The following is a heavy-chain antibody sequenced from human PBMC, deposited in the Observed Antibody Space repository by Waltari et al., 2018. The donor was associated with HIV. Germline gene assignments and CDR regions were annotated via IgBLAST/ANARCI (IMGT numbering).Heavy chain of an antibody. Sequence: EVQLVESGGGLVQPGRSLRLSCAASGFTFDDYAMHWVRQAPGKGLEWVSGISWNSGSIGYADSVKCRFTISRDNAKNSLYLQMNSLRAEDTALYYCAKDRSSGWYPFDYWGQGTLVTVSS. CDR1: GFTFDDYA. CDR2: ISWNSGSI. D-gene: IGHD6-19*01. J-gene: IGHJ4*02. V-gene: IGHV3-9*01. CDR3: AKDRSSGWYPFDY.